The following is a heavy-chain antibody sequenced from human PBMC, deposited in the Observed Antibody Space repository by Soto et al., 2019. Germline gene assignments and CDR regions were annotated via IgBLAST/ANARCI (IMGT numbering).Heavy chain of an antibody. Sequence: GGSLRLSCAASGFTFSDYYMSWIRQAPGKGLEWVSYISSSSSYTNYADSVKGRFTISRDNAKNSLYLQMNSLRAEDTAVYYCARGGYGDYAGFDYWGQGTLVTVSS. CDR2: ISSSSSYT. D-gene: IGHD4-17*01. CDR3: ARGGYGDYAGFDY. CDR1: GFTFSDYY. J-gene: IGHJ4*02. V-gene: IGHV3-11*06.